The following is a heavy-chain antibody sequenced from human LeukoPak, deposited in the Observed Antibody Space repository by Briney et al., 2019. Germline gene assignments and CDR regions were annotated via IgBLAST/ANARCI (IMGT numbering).Heavy chain of an antibody. V-gene: IGHV3-20*04. CDR1: GFTFDDYG. D-gene: IGHD3-10*01. CDR3: ARDDYGSGSYSYYYYMDV. Sequence: PGGPLRLSCAASGFTFDDYGMSWVRQAPGKGLEWVSGINWNGGSTGYADSVKGRFTISRDNAKNSLYLQMNSLRAEDTALYYCARDDYGSGSYSYYYYMDVWGKGTTVTVSS. CDR2: INWNGGST. J-gene: IGHJ6*03.